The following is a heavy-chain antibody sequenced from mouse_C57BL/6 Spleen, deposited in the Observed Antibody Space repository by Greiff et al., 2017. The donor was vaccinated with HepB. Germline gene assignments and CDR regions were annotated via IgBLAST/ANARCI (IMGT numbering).Heavy chain of an antibody. J-gene: IGHJ4*01. V-gene: IGHV5-4*01. D-gene: IGHD2-5*01. CDR1: GFTFSSYA. CDR3: ARAIYSKGINAMDY. Sequence: EVQVVESGGGLVKPGGSLKLSCAASGFTFSSYAMSWVRQTPEKRLEWVATISDGGSYTYYPDNVKGRFTISRDNAKNNLYLQMSHLKSEDTAMYYCARAIYSKGINAMDYWGQGTSVTVSS. CDR2: ISDGGSYT.